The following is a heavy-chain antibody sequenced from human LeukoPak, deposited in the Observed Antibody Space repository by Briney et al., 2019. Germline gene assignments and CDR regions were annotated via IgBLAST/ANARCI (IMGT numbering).Heavy chain of an antibody. CDR1: GFTFSSYG. J-gene: IGHJ4*02. CDR2: IRYDGSNE. CDR3: ARDHRYGGLFDS. D-gene: IGHD3-9*01. V-gene: IGHV3-30*02. Sequence: GGSLRLSCAASGFTFSSYGMHWVRQAPGKGLEWVAFIRYDGSNEYYADSVKGRFTISRDSSRNTLFLQMNSLRAEDTAVYYCARDHRYGGLFDSWGQGILVTVSS.